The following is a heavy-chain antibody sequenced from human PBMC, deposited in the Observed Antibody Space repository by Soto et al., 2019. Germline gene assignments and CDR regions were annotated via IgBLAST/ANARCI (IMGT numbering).Heavy chain of an antibody. CDR1: GFTFNNYW. CDR2: INGDGATT. CDR3: AREQSLWDTVWNAFDI. V-gene: IGHV3-74*01. D-gene: IGHD3-10*01. J-gene: IGHJ3*02. Sequence: EVQLVESGGDLVQPGGSLRLSCAASGFTFNNYWMHWVRQIPGKGLVWVSRINGDGATTNYADSVKGRFTISRDNAKNTLYLQMNSLRAEDTAVYYCAREQSLWDTVWNAFDIWGQGKMVTVSS.